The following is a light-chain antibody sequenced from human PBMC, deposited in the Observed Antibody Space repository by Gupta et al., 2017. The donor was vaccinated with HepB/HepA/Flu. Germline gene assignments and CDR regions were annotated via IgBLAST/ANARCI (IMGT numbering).Light chain of an antibody. Sequence: DIVMTQSPLSLPVTPGEPASISCRSSQSLLHRNGYNYLDWYLQKAGQSPQLLIYLGSNRASGVPDRFSGSGSGTDFTLKISRVEAEDVGVYYCMQAVQTPPTFGQGTRLEIK. J-gene: IGKJ5*01. CDR3: MQAVQTPPT. CDR2: LGS. V-gene: IGKV2-28*01. CDR1: QSLLHRNGYNY.